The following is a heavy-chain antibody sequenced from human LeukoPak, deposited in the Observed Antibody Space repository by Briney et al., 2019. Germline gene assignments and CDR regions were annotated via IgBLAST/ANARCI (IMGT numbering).Heavy chain of an antibody. V-gene: IGHV1-18*01. CDR3: ARHHYDFWSGYLEVDY. J-gene: IGHJ4*02. Sequence: ASVKVSCKSSGYTFNSYGITWVRQAPGQGLEWMGWIHTYNGHTNYAQKLQGRVTMTTDTSTSTAYMELRSLRSDDTAVYYCARHHYDFWSGYLEVDYWGQGTLVTVSS. D-gene: IGHD3-3*01. CDR2: IHTYNGHT. CDR1: GYTFNSYG.